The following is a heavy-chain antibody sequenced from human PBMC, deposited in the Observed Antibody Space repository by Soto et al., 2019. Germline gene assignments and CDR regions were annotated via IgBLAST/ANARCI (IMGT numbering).Heavy chain of an antibody. CDR1: GYTFTSYG. D-gene: IGHD3-22*01. V-gene: IGHV1-18*04. CDR3: ARFGDSSGYYLNWFDP. J-gene: IGHJ5*02. Sequence: ASVKVSCKASGYTFTSYGISWVRQAPGQGLEWMGWISAYNGNTNYAQKLQGRVTMTTDTSTSTAYMELSSLRSEDTAVYYCARFGDSSGYYLNWFDPWGQGTLVTVSS. CDR2: ISAYNGNT.